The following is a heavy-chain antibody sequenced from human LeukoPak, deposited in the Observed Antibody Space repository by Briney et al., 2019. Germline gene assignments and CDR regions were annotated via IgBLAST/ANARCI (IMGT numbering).Heavy chain of an antibody. CDR1: GFTFRNYA. CDR3: AKSDRVAAAANHFDY. CDR2: MSASGGSP. Sequence: PGGSLRLSCAASGFTFRNYAMSWVRQAPGKGLEWVSGMSASGGSPYYADPVKGRFTMSRDNFKNTLYLQINSLRAEDSAIYYCAKSDRVAAAANHFDYWGQGTLVTVSS. D-gene: IGHD6-13*01. V-gene: IGHV3-23*01. J-gene: IGHJ4*02.